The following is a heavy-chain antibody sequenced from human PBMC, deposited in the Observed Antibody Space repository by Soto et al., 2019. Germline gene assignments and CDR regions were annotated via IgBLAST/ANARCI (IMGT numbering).Heavy chain of an antibody. CDR3: ARGEMGQKRIPPAMDV. CDR2: ISSSSSYI. CDR1: GFTFSTYS. D-gene: IGHD1-1*01. V-gene: IGHV3-21*01. Sequence: GGSLRLSCAASGFTFSTYSMNWVRQAPGKGLEWVSSISSSSSYIYYADSVRGRFTISRDNAKNSLFLQMNSLRAEDTAVYYCARGEMGQKRIPPAMDVWGKGTPVTVSS. J-gene: IGHJ6*03.